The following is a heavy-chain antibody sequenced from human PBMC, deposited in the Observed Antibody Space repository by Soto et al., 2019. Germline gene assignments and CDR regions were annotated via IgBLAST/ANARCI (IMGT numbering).Heavy chain of an antibody. J-gene: IGHJ6*02. Sequence: GPLRLSCAASGFTFSSYAMSWVRQAPGKGLEWVSAISGSGGSTYYADSVKGRFTISRDNSKNTLYLQMNSLRAEDTAVYYCLRTYSQTYGMDVWGQGTTVTVSS. CDR3: LRTYSQTYGMDV. CDR1: GFTFSSYA. D-gene: IGHD2-21*01. V-gene: IGHV3-23*01. CDR2: ISGSGGST.